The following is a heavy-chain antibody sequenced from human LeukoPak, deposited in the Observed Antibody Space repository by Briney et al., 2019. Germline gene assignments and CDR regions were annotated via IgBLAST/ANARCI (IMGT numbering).Heavy chain of an antibody. D-gene: IGHD2-15*01. J-gene: IGHJ6*02. V-gene: IGHV3-64*01. CDR3: ARAGYCSGGSCSENDYYYYGMDV. CDR2: ISSNGGST. Sequence: GGSLRLSCAASGFTFSSYAMHWVRQAPGKGLEYVSAISSNGGSTYYANSVKGRFTISRDNSKNTLYLQMGSLRAEDMAVYYCARAGYCSGGSCSENDYYYYGMDVWGQGTTVTVSS. CDR1: GFTFSSYA.